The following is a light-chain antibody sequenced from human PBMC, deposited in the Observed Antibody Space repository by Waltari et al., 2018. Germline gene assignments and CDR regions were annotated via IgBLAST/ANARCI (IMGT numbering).Light chain of an antibody. CDR3: QSYDSSSVV. CDR1: ALSTTY. Sequence: SYELTQPPSVSVSPGQTASITCSGHALSTTYAYWYHQKSGQAPVLVIFEDSKRPSGIPERISGSKSGTSASLAITGLQAEDEADYYCQSYDSSSVVFGGGTKLTVL. J-gene: IGLJ2*01. V-gene: IGLV3-10*01. CDR2: EDS.